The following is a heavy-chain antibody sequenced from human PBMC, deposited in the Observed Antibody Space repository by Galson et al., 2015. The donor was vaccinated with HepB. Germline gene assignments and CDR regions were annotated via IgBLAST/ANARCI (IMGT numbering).Heavy chain of an antibody. CDR1: GYTFTSYG. Sequence: SVKVSCKASGYTFTSYGISWVRQAPGQGLEWMGWISAYNGNTNYAQKFQGRVTMTTDTSTSTAYMELRSLRSDDTAVYYCARAGHTSGDGFFRHWGQGTLVTVSS. V-gene: IGHV1-18*04. CDR2: ISAYNGNT. D-gene: IGHD6-19*01. CDR3: ARAGHTSGDGFFRH. J-gene: IGHJ1*01.